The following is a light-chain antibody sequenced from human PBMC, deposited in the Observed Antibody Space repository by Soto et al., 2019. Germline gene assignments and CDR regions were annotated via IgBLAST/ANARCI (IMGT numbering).Light chain of an antibody. V-gene: IGLV2-14*01. CDR3: CSYTSISTSAV. CDR2: GVT. J-gene: IGLJ2*01. Sequence: QSALTQPASVSGSPGQSITISCTGTSSDVGGHNDVSWYQQHPGKVPKLLIYGVTNRPSGVSNRFSGSKSGNMASLTISGLQAEDEADYYCCSYTSISTSAVFGGGTQLTVL. CDR1: SSDVGGHND.